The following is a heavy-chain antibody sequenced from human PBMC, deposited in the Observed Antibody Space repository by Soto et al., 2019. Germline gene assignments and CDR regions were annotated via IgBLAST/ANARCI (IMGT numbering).Heavy chain of an antibody. J-gene: IGHJ5*02. V-gene: IGHV1-69*13. CDR1: GGTFSSYA. CDR3: ARLGGVAAAGTYNWFDP. CDR2: IIPIFGTA. Sequence: SVKVSCKASGGTFSSYAISWVRQAPGQGLEWMGGIIPIFGTANYAQKFQGRVTITADESTSTAYMELSSLRSEDTAVYYCARLGGVAAAGTYNWFDPWGQGTLVTVSS. D-gene: IGHD6-13*01.